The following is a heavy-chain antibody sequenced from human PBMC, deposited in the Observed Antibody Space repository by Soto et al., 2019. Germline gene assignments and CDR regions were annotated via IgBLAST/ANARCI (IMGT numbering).Heavy chain of an antibody. V-gene: IGHV3-30*18. Sequence: SLRLSCAASGFTFSSYGMHWVRQAPGKGLEWVAVISYDGSNKYYADSVKGRFTISRDNSKNTLYLQMNSLRAEDTAVYYCAKEYGSGSYFRLDAFDIWGQGTMVTV. CDR2: ISYDGSNK. D-gene: IGHD3-10*01. CDR3: AKEYGSGSYFRLDAFDI. CDR1: GFTFSSYG. J-gene: IGHJ3*02.